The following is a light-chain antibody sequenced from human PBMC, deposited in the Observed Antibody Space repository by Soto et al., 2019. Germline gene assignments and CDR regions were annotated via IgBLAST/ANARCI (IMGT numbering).Light chain of an antibody. V-gene: IGKV3-15*01. J-gene: IGKJ1*01. CDR2: SAS. CDR1: QSVSSD. CDR3: QQYNNWPRT. Sequence: EIVLTQSPVTLSLSPGGRATLSCRASQSVSSDLAWYHQKPGQAPRLLIYSASTRATGIPARFSGSGSGTEFTLTINSLQSEDFAIYYCQQYNNWPRTFGQGTKVDIK.